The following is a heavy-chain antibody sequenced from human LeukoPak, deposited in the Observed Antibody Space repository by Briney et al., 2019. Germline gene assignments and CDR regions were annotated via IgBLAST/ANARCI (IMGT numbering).Heavy chain of an antibody. Sequence: PGGSLRLSCAVSGFTFSGYWMSWVRQAPGKGLEWVANIKEDGSEKHYVNSVNGRFTISRDNAKNSLYLQMNSLRAEDTAVYYCAKYYSSSWIYYFDYWGQGTLVTVSS. D-gene: IGHD6-13*01. CDR2: IKEDGSEK. J-gene: IGHJ4*02. CDR3: AKYYSSSWIYYFDY. CDR1: GFTFSGYW. V-gene: IGHV3-7*03.